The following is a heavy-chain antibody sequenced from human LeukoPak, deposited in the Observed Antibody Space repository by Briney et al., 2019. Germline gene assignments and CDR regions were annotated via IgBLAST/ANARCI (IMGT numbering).Heavy chain of an antibody. CDR1: GFTFSSYW. CDR3: ARCSPFDY. D-gene: IGHD6-13*01. J-gene: IGHJ4*02. Sequence: GGSLRLSCAASGFTFSSYWMTWVRQAPGKGLEWVANMKRDGSEKYYVDSVKGRFTISRDNSKNTLYLQMNSLRVEDTAVYFCARCSPFDYWGQGTLVTVSS. CDR2: MKRDGSEK. V-gene: IGHV3-7*03.